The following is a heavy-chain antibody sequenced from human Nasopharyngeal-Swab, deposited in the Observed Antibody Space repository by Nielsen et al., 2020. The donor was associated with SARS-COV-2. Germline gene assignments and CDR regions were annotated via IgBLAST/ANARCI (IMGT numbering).Heavy chain of an antibody. D-gene: IGHD4-17*01. Sequence: GESLKISCAASGFTFSSYGMHWVRQAPGKGLEWVAVISYDGSNKYYADSVKGRFTISRDNSKNTLYLQMNSLRAEDTAVYCCAKDGSGHYGDFAFDIWGQGTMVTVSS. CDR1: GFTFSSYG. J-gene: IGHJ3*02. CDR2: ISYDGSNK. CDR3: AKDGSGHYGDFAFDI. V-gene: IGHV3-30*18.